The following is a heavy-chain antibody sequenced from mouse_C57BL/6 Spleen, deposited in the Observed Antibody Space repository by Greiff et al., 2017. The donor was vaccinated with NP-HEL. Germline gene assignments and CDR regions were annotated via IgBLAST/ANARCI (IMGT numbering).Heavy chain of an antibody. V-gene: IGHV7-3*01. CDR3: ARTYDNYFAY. CDR1: GFTFTDYY. J-gene: IGHJ3*01. D-gene: IGHD2-1*01. CDR2: ISNKANGYTT. Sequence: EVQGVESGGGLVQPGGSLSLSCAASGFTFTDYYMSWVRQPPGKALEWLGFISNKANGYTTEYSATVKGRFTISRDNSQSILYLQMNALSAEDSATYYCARTYDNYFAYWGQGTLVTVSA.